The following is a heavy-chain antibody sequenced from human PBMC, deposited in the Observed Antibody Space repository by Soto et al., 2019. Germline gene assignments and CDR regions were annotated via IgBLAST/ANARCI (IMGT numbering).Heavy chain of an antibody. D-gene: IGHD1-26*01. J-gene: IGHJ4*02. CDR3: TRGNRGSSSPRPYFDY. V-gene: IGHV3-48*02. Sequence: EVQVVESGGGLVQPGGSLRLSCEASGFTFISYSMNWVRQTPGKGLEWLSYISSTGSVLYYADSVKGRFTISRDNAKNSLYLQMDSLRDEDTAVYYCTRGNRGSSSPRPYFDYWGQGTLVTVSS. CDR2: ISSTGSVL. CDR1: GFTFISYS.